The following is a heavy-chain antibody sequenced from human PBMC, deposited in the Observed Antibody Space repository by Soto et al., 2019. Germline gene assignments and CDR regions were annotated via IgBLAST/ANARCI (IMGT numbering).Heavy chain of an antibody. J-gene: IGHJ4*02. Sequence: PSETLTLTCTVSGGSISSYYWSWIRQPPGKGLEWIGYIYYSGSTNYNPSLKSRVTISVDTSKNQFSLKLSSVTAADTAVYYCARHGYSGYDSDWGQGTLVTVSS. CDR3: ARHGYSGYDSD. D-gene: IGHD5-12*01. V-gene: IGHV4-59*08. CDR1: GGSISSYY. CDR2: IYYSGST.